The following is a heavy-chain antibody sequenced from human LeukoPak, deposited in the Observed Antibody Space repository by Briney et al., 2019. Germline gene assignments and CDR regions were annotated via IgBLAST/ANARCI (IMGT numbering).Heavy chain of an antibody. CDR1: GFTFSSDW. Sequence: GGSLRLSCAASGFTFSSDWMSWVRQAPGKGLEWVSVIYSGGYTYYADSVKGRFTVSRDNSKNTLYLQMNSLRAEDTAIYFCASTTRGGTYYYYMDVWGKGTTVTISS. CDR3: ASTTRGGTYYYYMDV. D-gene: IGHD1-1*01. J-gene: IGHJ6*03. CDR2: IYSGGYT. V-gene: IGHV3-53*01.